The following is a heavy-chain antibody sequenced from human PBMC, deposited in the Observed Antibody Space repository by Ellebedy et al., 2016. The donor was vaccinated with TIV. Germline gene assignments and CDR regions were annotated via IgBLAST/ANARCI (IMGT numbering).Heavy chain of an antibody. D-gene: IGHD3-3*01. Sequence: PGGSLRLSCAASGFTVSNNFMSRVRQAPGKGLEWVSVIYSGGTTHYADSVKGRFTISRDNSKNTLYLQMNSLRAEDTAVYYCAKSHFITIFVSNYYGMDVWGQGTTVTVSS. CDR3: AKSHFITIFVSNYYGMDV. J-gene: IGHJ6*02. CDR1: GFTVSNNF. V-gene: IGHV3-53*01. CDR2: IYSGGTT.